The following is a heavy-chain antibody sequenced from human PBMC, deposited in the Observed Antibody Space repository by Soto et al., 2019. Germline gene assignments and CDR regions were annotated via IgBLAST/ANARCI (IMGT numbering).Heavy chain of an antibody. CDR2: VSSHSSTL. Sequence: GGSLRLSCAASGFTLSSYSMNWVRQAPGKGLEWISYVSSHSSTLYYADSVKGRFTISRDNAQNSLYLQMNSLRDEDTAVYYCVRDGSGNLYLNWFDPWGQGTLVTVSS. D-gene: IGHD6-19*01. J-gene: IGHJ5*02. V-gene: IGHV3-48*02. CDR3: VRDGSGNLYLNWFDP. CDR1: GFTLSSYS.